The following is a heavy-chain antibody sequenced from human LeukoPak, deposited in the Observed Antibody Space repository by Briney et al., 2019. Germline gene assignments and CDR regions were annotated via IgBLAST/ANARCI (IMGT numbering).Heavy chain of an antibody. CDR3: GRGNYYGMDV. V-gene: IGHV3-74*01. CDR2: IKSDGSST. CDR1: GFTLSNYY. Sequence: PGGSLRLSCAASGFTLSNYYMHWIRQAPGKGLVWVSGIKSDGSSTSYADSVKGRFTISRDNAKNTLYLQMNSLRAEDTAVYYCGRGNYYGMDVWGQGTTVTVSS. J-gene: IGHJ6*02.